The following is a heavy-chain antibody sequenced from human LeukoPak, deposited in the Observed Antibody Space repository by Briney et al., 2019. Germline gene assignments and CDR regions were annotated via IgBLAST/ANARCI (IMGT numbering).Heavy chain of an antibody. CDR2: IYLGDSDI. J-gene: IGHJ4*02. CDR3: ARRPYCSSTICFGGDLSGY. CDR1: GYNFNNYW. Sequence: GESLKISCKGSGYNFNNYWIGWVRQVPGKGLEWMGIIYLGDSDIRYSPSFHGQVTISVDKSISTAYLQWSSLKASDTAMYYCARRPYCSSTICFGGDLSGYWGQGTLVTVSS. D-gene: IGHD2-2*01. V-gene: IGHV5-51*01.